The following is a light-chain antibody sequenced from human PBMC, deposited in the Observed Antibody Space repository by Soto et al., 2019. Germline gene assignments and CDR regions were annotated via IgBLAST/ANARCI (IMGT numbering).Light chain of an antibody. CDR1: QSVSSSY. CDR3: QQYGSSLAT. CDR2: DAA. V-gene: IGKV3D-20*01. J-gene: IGKJ4*01. Sequence: EFVLSQSPATLSLSPRERDNLSYGAIQSVSSSYLAWYQQKPGLAPRLLIYDAASRATGIPDRFSGSGSGTDFTLTISRLEPEDFAVYYCQQYGSSLATFGGGTKVDIK.